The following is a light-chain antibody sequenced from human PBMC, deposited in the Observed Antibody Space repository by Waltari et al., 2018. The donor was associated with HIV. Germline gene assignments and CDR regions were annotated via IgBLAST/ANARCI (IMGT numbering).Light chain of an antibody. CDR2: GNS. CDR1: SSNIGAGYD. V-gene: IGLV1-40*01. J-gene: IGLJ3*02. CDR3: QSYDSSLSGWV. Sequence: QSVLTQPPSVSGAPGQRVTISCTGSSSNIGAGYDVHWYQQLPGTAPKLLIYGNSNRPSVVPARFSGSKSGTSASLAIPGLQAEDEADYYCQSYDSSLSGWVFGGGTKLTVL.